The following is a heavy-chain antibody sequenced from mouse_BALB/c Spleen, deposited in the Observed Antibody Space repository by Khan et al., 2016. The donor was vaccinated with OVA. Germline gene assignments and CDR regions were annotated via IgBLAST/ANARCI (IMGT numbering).Heavy chain of an antibody. CDR2: IDPPNDDS. CDR3: ATMFDISFAY. CDR1: GFNIKDTY. D-gene: IGHD6-2*01. V-gene: IGHV14-3*02. J-gene: IGHJ3*01. Sequence: VQLKESGAELVKPGASVKLSCSASGFNIKDTYIHWMKQRPEQGLEWIGWIDPPNDDSKSGPKFQAKATLTSATSSKPAYIQLSNLTSEDTAVYYSATMFDISFAYWGQGTLVSVSA.